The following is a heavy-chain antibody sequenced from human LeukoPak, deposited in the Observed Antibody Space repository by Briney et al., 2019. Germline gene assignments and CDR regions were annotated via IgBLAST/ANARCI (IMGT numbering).Heavy chain of an antibody. J-gene: IGHJ4*02. D-gene: IGHD3-10*01. Sequence: ASVKVSCKASGYTFTGYYMHWVRQAPGQGLEWMGWINPNSGGTNYAQKFQGRVTMTRDTSISTAYMELSRLRSDDTAVYYCARDGVRGVNEYYFDYWGQGTLVTVSS. CDR1: GYTFTGYY. CDR3: ARDGVRGVNEYYFDY. V-gene: IGHV1-2*02. CDR2: INPNSGGT.